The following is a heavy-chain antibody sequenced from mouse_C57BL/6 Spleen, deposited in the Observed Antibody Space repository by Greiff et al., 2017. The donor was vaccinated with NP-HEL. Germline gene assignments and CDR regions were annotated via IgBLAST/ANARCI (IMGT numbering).Heavy chain of an antibody. CDR1: GYAFSSSW. V-gene: IGHV1-82*01. CDR3: ARSRTTVACFDY. Sequence: VQLQQSGPELVKPGASVKISCKASGYAFSSSWMNWVKQRPGKGLEWIGRIYPGDGDTNYNGKFKGKATLTADKSSSTAYMQLSSLTSEDSAVYFCARSRTTVACFDYWGQGTTLTVSS. D-gene: IGHD1-1*01. CDR2: IYPGDGDT. J-gene: IGHJ2*01.